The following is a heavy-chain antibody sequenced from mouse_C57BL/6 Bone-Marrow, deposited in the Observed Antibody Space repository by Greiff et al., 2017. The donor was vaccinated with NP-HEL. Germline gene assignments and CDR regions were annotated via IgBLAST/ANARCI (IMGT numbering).Heavy chain of an antibody. Sequence: EVQLQESGPGLVKPSQSLSLTCSVPGYSIISGYYWNWIRQFPGNQLEWLAYISYDGSTNYNPSLKNRISITRDISKNQFFLKLTSVTTEDTATYYWAREGGYYGSPFAYWGQGTLVTVSA. J-gene: IGHJ3*01. D-gene: IGHD1-1*01. CDR3: AREGGYYGSPFAY. V-gene: IGHV3-6*01. CDR1: GYSIISGYY. CDR2: ISYDGST.